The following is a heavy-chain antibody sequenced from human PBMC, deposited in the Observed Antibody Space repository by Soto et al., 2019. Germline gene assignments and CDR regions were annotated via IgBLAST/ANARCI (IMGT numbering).Heavy chain of an antibody. Sequence: PGGSLRLSCAASGFTFSTHWMHWVPLAPGRGLVWVSRINSDGSTTNYVDSVKGRFTISRDNAKNTVYLQMNSLRAEDTAVYYCARVPTGGYDWVWGQGTLVTVSS. J-gene: IGHJ4*02. D-gene: IGHD5-12*01. CDR2: INSDGSTT. CDR1: GFTFSTHW. CDR3: ARVPTGGYDWV. V-gene: IGHV3-74*01.